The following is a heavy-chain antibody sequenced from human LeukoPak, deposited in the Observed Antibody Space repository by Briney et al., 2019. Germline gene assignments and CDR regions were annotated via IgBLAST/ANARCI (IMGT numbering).Heavy chain of an antibody. CDR2: IIPILGIA. V-gene: IGHV1-69*04. CDR1: GGTFSSYA. Sequence: SVKVSCKASGGTFSSYAISWVRQAPGQGLEWMGRIIPILGIANYAQKFQGRVTTTADKSTSTAYMELSSLRSEDTAVYYCASGSSGYYDYWGQGTLVTVSS. CDR3: ASGSSGYYDY. D-gene: IGHD3-22*01. J-gene: IGHJ4*02.